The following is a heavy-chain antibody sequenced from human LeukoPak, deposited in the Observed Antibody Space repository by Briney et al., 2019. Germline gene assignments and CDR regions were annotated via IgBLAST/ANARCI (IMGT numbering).Heavy chain of an antibody. V-gene: IGHV3-23*01. J-gene: IGHJ3*01. CDR1: GFTFSSYA. CDR2: ISGSGGST. D-gene: IGHD5-18*01. Sequence: PGGSLRLSCAASGFTFSSYAMSWVRQAPGKGLEWVSAISGSGGSTYYADSVKGRFTISRDNSKNTLYLQMNSLRAEDAAVYYCAKVRTAMVIEAFDVWGQGTMVTVSS. CDR3: AKVRTAMVIEAFDV.